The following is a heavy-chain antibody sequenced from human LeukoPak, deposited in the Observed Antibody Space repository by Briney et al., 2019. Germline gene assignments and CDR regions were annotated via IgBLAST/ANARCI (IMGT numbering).Heavy chain of an antibody. CDR3: ARAGGSTVSHSDY. J-gene: IGHJ4*02. D-gene: IGHD4-17*01. V-gene: IGHV3-21*01. CDR2: ISSSTSYI. Sequence: GGSLRLSCAASGFTFSSYSMNWIRQAPGKGLEWVSSISSSTSYIYYADSVKGRFTISKDNAKNSLYLQMNSLRAEDTAVYYCARAGGSTVSHSDYWGLGTLVTVSS. CDR1: GFTFSSYS.